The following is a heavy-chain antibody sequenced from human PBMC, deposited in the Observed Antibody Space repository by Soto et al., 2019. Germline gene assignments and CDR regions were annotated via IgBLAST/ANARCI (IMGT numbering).Heavy chain of an antibody. Sequence: ASEKVSCKASGYTFTSYAMHWVRQAPGQRLEWMGWINAGNGNTKYSQKFQGRVTITRDTSASTAYMELSSLRSEDTAVYYCARDLSGYSSSYNWFDPWGQGTLVTVS. V-gene: IGHV1-3*01. D-gene: IGHD6-6*01. J-gene: IGHJ5*02. CDR2: INAGNGNT. CDR1: GYTFTSYA. CDR3: ARDLSGYSSSYNWFDP.